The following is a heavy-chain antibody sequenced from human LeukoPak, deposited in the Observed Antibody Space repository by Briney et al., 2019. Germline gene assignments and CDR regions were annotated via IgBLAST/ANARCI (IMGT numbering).Heavy chain of an antibody. CDR2: IYYSGST. V-gene: IGHV4-31*03. CDR1: GGSISSGGYY. CDR3: ARDSRHYYYDILTGYDAFDI. J-gene: IGHJ3*02. Sequence: PSQTQSLTCTVSGGSISSGGYYWSWIRQHPGKGLEWIGYIYYSGSTYYNPSLKSRVTISVDTSKNQFSLKLSSVTAADTAVYYCARDSRHYYYDILTGYDAFDIWGQGTMVTVSS. D-gene: IGHD3-9*01.